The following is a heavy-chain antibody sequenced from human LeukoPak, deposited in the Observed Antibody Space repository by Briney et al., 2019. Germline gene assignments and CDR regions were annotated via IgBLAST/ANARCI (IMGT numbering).Heavy chain of an antibody. V-gene: IGHV3-NL1*01. CDR3: AKGDGYNSAFDY. D-gene: IGHD5-24*01. CDR1: GFTFSTYA. J-gene: IGHJ4*02. CDR2: INWNGGSR. Sequence: GGSLRLSCVASGFTFSTYAMHWVRQAPGKGLEWVSTINWNGGSRDYADSVKGLFTISRDNSKNTLYLQMNSLRAEDTAVYYCAKGDGYNSAFDYWGQGTLVTVSS.